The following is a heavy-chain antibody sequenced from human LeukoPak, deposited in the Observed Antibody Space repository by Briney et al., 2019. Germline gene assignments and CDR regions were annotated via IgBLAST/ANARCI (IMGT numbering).Heavy chain of an antibody. D-gene: IGHD6-19*01. CDR2: MNPYSGIT. Sequence: ASVKVSCKASGYTFTSSYDINWVRQAPGQGLEWMGWMNPYSGITGYTQKFQGRVTMTRDTSISTAYMELSSLTSEDTAVYFCARGPYSSGWSDYWGQGTLVTVSS. J-gene: IGHJ4*02. CDR3: ARGPYSSGWSDY. CDR1: GYTFTSSYD. V-gene: IGHV1-8*01.